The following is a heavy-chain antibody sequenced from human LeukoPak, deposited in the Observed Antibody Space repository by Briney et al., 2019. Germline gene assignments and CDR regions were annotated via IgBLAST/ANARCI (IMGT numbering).Heavy chain of an antibody. CDR1: GFTFDDDT. V-gene: IGHV3-43*01. CDR3: TKEFWSGYQYFDS. D-gene: IGHD3-3*01. CDR2: ITWKSHRT. J-gene: IGHJ4*02. Sequence: SGGSLRLSCAASGFTFDDDTMHWVRQTPGRGVEWVSFITWKSHRTHYADSVKGRFTISRDNSKNTLYLQMDSLRAEDTALYYCTKEFWSGYQYFDSWGQGTLVTVSS.